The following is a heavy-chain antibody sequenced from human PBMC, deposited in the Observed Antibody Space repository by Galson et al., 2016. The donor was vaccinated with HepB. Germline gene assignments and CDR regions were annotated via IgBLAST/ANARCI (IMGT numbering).Heavy chain of an antibody. D-gene: IGHD1-26*01. V-gene: IGHV3-23*01. Sequence: SLSLSCAASGFTFSTCAMSWVRQAPGEGLEWVSVIRGSAGSTYYADSVKGRFTISRDNAKESLYLQINSLRPEDTAVYYCARGHSGTYQRLDGLDVWGQGTMVTVSS. CDR1: GFTFSTCA. CDR2: IRGSAGST. J-gene: IGHJ3*01. CDR3: ARGHSGTYQRLDGLDV.